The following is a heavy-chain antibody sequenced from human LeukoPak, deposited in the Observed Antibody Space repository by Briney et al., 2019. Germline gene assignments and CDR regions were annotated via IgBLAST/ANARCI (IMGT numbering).Heavy chain of an antibody. V-gene: IGHV1-69*05. CDR3: ARDSYYYDSSLRH. CDR1: GGTFSSYA. Sequence: GASVKVSCKASGGTFSSYAISWVRQAPGQGLEWMGRIIRIFGTANYAQKFQGRVTITTDESTSTAYMELSSLRSEDTAVYYCARDSYYYDSSLRHWGQGTLVTVSS. D-gene: IGHD3-22*01. CDR2: IIRIFGTA. J-gene: IGHJ1*01.